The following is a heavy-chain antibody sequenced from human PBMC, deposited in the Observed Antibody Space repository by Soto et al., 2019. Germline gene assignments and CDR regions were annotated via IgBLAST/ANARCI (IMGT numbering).Heavy chain of an antibody. CDR2: INPNSGGT. J-gene: IGHJ6*03. V-gene: IGHV1-2*02. Sequence: ASVKVSCKASGYTFTGYYMHWVRQAPGQGLEWMGWINPNSGGTNYAQKFQGRVTMTRDTSISTAYMELSSLRSEDTAVYYCARAQYSGYDTYYYYYMDVRGKGTTVTVSS. CDR1: GYTFTGYY. D-gene: IGHD5-12*01. CDR3: ARAQYSGYDTYYYYYMDV.